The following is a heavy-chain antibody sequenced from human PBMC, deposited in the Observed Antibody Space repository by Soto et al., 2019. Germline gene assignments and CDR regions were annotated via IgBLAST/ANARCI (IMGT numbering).Heavy chain of an antibody. D-gene: IGHD3-16*02. J-gene: IGHJ4*02. Sequence: QVQLQESGPGLVKPSETLSLTCTVSGGSISSYYWSWIRQPPGQGLEWIGYIYYSGSTNYNPSLKRRVTISVDTSKNQFSLKLSSVTAADTAVYYCARINYDYVWGSYLPFDYWGQGTLVTVSS. CDR2: IYYSGST. CDR3: ARINYDYVWGSYLPFDY. CDR1: GGSISSYY. V-gene: IGHV4-59*01.